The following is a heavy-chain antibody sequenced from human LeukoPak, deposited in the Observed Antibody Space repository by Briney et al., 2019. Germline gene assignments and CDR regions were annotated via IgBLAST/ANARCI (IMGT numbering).Heavy chain of an antibody. D-gene: IGHD3-3*01. CDR3: ASGSAYYDFWSGYSNYFDY. J-gene: IGHJ4*02. Sequence: PSETLSLTCTVSGGSLSSYYWSWIRQPPGKGLEWIGYIYYSGSTNYNPSLKSRVTISVDTSKNQFSLKLSSVTAADTAVYYCASGSAYYDFWSGYSNYFDYWGQGTLVTVSS. V-gene: IGHV4-59*01. CDR2: IYYSGST. CDR1: GGSLSSYY.